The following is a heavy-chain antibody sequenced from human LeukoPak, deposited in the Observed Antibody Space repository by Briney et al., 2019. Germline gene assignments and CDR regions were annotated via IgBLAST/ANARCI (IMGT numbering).Heavy chain of an antibody. Sequence: PSETLSLTCAVSGGSISSSNWWSWVRQPPGKGLEWIGEIYHSGSTNYNPSLKSRVTISVDKSKNQFSLKLSSVSAADTAVYYCARVINSVAGFPFDPWGQGTLVTVSS. D-gene: IGHD6-19*01. CDR2: IYHSGST. CDR3: ARVINSVAGFPFDP. CDR1: GGSISSSNW. V-gene: IGHV4-4*02. J-gene: IGHJ5*02.